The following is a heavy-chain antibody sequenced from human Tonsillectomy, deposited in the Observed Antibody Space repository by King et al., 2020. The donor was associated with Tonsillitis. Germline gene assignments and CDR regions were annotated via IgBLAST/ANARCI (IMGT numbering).Heavy chain of an antibody. CDR2: ISAYNGNT. J-gene: IGHJ6*02. D-gene: IGHD6-19*01. V-gene: IGHV1-18*04. CDR3: ARRVAVAGYYYYYGMDV. CDR1: GYTFTSYG. Sequence: QLVQSGAEVKKPGASVKVSCKASGYTFTSYGISWVRQAPGEGLEWMGWISAYNGNTNYAQKLQGRVTMTTDTSTRTAYMELRSLRSDDTAVYYCARRVAVAGYYYYYGMDVWGQGTTVTVSS.